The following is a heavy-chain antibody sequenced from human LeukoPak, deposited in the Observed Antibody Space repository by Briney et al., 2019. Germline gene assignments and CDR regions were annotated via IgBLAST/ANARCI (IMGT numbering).Heavy chain of an antibody. V-gene: IGHV3-74*01. CDR1: RFGFSVYW. CDR2: ITGDGSTT. CDR3: ARMIKINPEGEGYFDY. D-gene: IGHD3-16*01. J-gene: IGHJ4*02. Sequence: PGGSLRLSCAASRFGFSVYWMHWVRQSPGKGLVCVSRITGDGSTTNYAGSVKGRFTISRDNAKDTLYLQMNSLRAEDTAVYYCARMIKINPEGEGYFDYWGQGTLVTVSS.